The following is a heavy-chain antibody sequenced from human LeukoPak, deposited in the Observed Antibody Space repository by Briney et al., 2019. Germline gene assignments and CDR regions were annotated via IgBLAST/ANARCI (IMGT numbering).Heavy chain of an antibody. Sequence: SETLSLTCAVYGGSFSGYYWSWIRQPPGKGLEWIGEINHSGSTNYNPSLKSRVTISVDTCKNQFSLKLSSVTAADTAVYYCARGGLGYCSGGSCPVPFDYWGQGTLVTVSS. CDR1: GGSFSGYY. J-gene: IGHJ4*02. CDR3: ARGGLGYCSGGSCPVPFDY. CDR2: INHSGST. V-gene: IGHV4-34*01. D-gene: IGHD2-15*01.